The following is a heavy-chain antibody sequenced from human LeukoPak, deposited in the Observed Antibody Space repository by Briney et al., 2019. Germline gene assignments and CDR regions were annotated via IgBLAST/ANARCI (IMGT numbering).Heavy chain of an antibody. J-gene: IGHJ4*02. V-gene: IGHV4-59*08. CDR3: ARHYCSGGNCYYFDH. Sequence: SETLSLICTVSGGSISGYYWSWIRQPPGQGLEWIGFIYYRGTSKYNPSLMSRVTMSVDTSKNQVSLKLSSVTAADTAVYYCARHYCSGGNCYYFDHWGQGTLVTVSS. CDR2: IYYRGTS. CDR1: GGSISGYY. D-gene: IGHD2-15*01.